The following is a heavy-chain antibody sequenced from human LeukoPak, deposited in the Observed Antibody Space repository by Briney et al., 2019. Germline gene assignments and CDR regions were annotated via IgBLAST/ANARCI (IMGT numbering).Heavy chain of an antibody. CDR1: AFTLSSNY. V-gene: IGHV3-66*01. Sequence: GGSLRLSCAASAFTLSSNYMTWVRQAPGKGREWVSVIYSGGTTYYADSVTGRFTISRDNSKNPLYLQMNTLRAEDTAVYYCARLISVAGTGAFDIWGQGTMVTVSS. D-gene: IGHD6-19*01. J-gene: IGHJ3*02. CDR3: ARLISVAGTGAFDI. CDR2: IYSGGTT.